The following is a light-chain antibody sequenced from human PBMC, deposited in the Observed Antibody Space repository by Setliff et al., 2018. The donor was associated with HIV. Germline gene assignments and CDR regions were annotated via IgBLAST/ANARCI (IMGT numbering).Light chain of an antibody. V-gene: IGLV3-1*01. CDR1: XLGEKX. J-gene: IGLJ1*01. CDR2: QDN. Sequence: SYELTQPPSVSCTRGPTSSITWSWEXLGEKXXCWYQQKPGLSPVLVIYQDNKRPSWIPERFSGSNSGNTATLTISGTQAMDEADXYCQAWDSSTYVFGTGTKVTVL. CDR3: QAWDSSTYV.